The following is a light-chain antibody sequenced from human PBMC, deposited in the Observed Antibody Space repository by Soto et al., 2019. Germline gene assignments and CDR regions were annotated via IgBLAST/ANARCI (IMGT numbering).Light chain of an antibody. V-gene: IGLV2-14*01. J-gene: IGLJ3*02. CDR1: SSDVGAHDY. CDR2: EVN. Sequence: QSALTQPASVSGSPGQSITISCTGTSSDVGAHDYVSWYQQHPGKAPKLMISEVNNRPSGISDRFSGSKSANTASLTISGLQADDEADYYCSSYTTNTTWVFGGGTKLTVL. CDR3: SSYTTNTTWV.